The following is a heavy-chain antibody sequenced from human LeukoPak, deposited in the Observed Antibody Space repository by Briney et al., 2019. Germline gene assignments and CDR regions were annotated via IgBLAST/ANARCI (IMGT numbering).Heavy chain of an antibody. D-gene: IGHD6-13*01. J-gene: IGHJ5*02. V-gene: IGHV5-51*01. CDR1: GYSFTSYW. CDR2: IYPGDSDT. CDR3: ARLRIAAAGMVENWFDP. Sequence: GESLKIFCKGSGYSFTSYWIGWVRQMPGKGLEWMGIIYPGDSDTRYSPSFQGQVTISADKSISTAYLQWSSLKASDTAMYYCARLRIAAAGMVENWFDPWGQGTLVTVSS.